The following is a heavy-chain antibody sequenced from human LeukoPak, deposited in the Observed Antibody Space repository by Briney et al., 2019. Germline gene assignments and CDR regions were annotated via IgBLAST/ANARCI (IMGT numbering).Heavy chain of an antibody. V-gene: IGHV3-30*04. Sequence: PGGSLRLSCAASGFTFSNYAMHWVRQAPGKGLEWMSVISYDGRNKYFADSVKGRFTLSRDSSKNTLYLQMNNLRAEDTAVYYCARGQRAHVEWSYYMDVWGKGTTVTVSS. CDR1: GFTFSNYA. D-gene: IGHD3-3*01. CDR2: ISYDGRNK. CDR3: ARGQRAHVEWSYYMDV. J-gene: IGHJ6*03.